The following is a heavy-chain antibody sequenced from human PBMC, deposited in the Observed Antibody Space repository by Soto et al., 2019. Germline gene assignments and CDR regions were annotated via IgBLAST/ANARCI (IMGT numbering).Heavy chain of an antibody. D-gene: IGHD2-15*01. CDR3: ATGGSRGFGY. CDR2: IYYSGST. J-gene: IGHJ4*02. Sequence: SETLSLTCTVYGGSMSSYYWNWIRQPPGKGLEWIGYIYYSGSTNYNPSLKSRVTISVDTSKKQFSLNLSSVTAADTAVYYCATGGSRGFGYWGQGTLVTVSS. CDR1: GGSMSSYY. V-gene: IGHV4-59*01.